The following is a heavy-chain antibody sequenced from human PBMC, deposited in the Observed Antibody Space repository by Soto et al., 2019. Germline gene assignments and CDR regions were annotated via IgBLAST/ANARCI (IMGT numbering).Heavy chain of an antibody. V-gene: IGHV3-23*01. D-gene: IGHD4-4*01. J-gene: IGHJ6*02. CDR1: GFTFSSYA. Sequence: EVQLLESGGGLVQPGGSLRLSCAASGFTFSSYAMSWVRQAPEGLEWVSAISGTGGSTYYADSVKGRFTISRDNSKNTLYLQMNSLRAEDMALYYCAKTSNNYYHYYDMDVWGQGTTVTVSS. CDR3: AKTSNNYYHYYDMDV. CDR2: ISGTGGST.